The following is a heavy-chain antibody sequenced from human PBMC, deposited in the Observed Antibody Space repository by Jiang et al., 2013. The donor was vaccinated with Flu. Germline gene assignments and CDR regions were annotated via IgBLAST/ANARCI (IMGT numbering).Heavy chain of an antibody. CDR3: ATEERWGATVAGGYYMDV. J-gene: IGHJ6*03. Sequence: EWMGGFDPEDGETIYAQKFQGRVTMTEDTSTDTAYMELSSLRSEDTAVYYCATEERWGATVAGGYYMDVWGKGTTATVSS. V-gene: IGHV1-24*01. D-gene: IGHD6-19*01. CDR2: FDPEDGET.